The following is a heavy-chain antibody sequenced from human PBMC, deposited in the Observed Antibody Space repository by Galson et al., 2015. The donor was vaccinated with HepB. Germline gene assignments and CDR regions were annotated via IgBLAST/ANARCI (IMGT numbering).Heavy chain of an antibody. V-gene: IGHV4-34*01. CDR1: GGPLRGYY. Sequence: ETLSLTCAVYGGPLRGYYWSWIRQSPGKGPEWIGQIDHSGDTNYNPSLKSRVSISVDTSKNQYSLKVNSVTAADTGLYYCARCGGRSFGYRYFDSWGQGTPVTVSS. CDR3: ARCGGRSFGYRYFDS. CDR2: IDHSGDT. J-gene: IGHJ4*02. D-gene: IGHD5-18*01.